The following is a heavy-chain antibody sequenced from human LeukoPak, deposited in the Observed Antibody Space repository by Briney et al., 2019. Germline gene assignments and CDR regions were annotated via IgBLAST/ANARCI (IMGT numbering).Heavy chain of an antibody. D-gene: IGHD5-18*01. V-gene: IGHV4-34*01. Sequence: SETLSLTCAVYGGSISGYYWSWIRQPPGKGLEWIGEINHSGSTNYNPSLKSRVTISVDTSKNQFSLKLSSVTAADTAVYYCARDPIRKYSYASDGGPYWGQGTLVTVSS. CDR1: GGSISGYY. CDR3: ARDPIRKYSYASDGGPY. CDR2: INHSGST. J-gene: IGHJ4*02.